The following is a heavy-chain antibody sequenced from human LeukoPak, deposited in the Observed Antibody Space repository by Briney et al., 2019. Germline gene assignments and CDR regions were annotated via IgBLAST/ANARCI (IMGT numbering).Heavy chain of an antibody. J-gene: IGHJ4*02. CDR3: ARDGPAYSFEY. D-gene: IGHD2-21*01. CDR1: GFIFSTYE. V-gene: IGHV3-48*03. CDR2: ISNSGSTI. Sequence: PGGSLRLSSAASGFIFSTYEMHWVRQAPGKGLEWVSYISNSGSTIYYADAVKGRFTFSRDNARNSLFLQMNRLRAEDTAVYYCARDGPAYSFEYWGQGTLVTVSS.